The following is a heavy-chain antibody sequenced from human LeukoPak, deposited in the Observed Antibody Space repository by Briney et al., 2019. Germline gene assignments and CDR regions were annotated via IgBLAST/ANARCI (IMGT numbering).Heavy chain of an antibody. CDR3: ARDADYGGSPDAFDI. V-gene: IGHV3-53*01. CDR2: IYSGGTT. Sequence: PGGSLRLSCAASGFTVSGNHMSWVRQAAGKGLNWVSIIYSGGTTYYADSVKGRFTISRDNSKNTLYLQMNSLRAEDTAVYYCARDADYGGSPDAFDIWGRGTIVTVSS. CDR1: GFTVSGNH. D-gene: IGHD4-23*01. J-gene: IGHJ3*02.